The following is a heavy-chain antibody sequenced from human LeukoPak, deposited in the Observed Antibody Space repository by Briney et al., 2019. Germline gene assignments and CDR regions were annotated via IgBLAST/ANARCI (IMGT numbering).Heavy chain of an antibody. CDR2: INHSGST. CDR3: ARGTLAVPALDY. D-gene: IGHD2-2*01. V-gene: IGHV4-34*01. CDR1: GGSFSGYY. Sequence: SETLSLTCAVYGGSFSGYYWSWIRQPPGKGLEWIGEINHSGSTNYNPSLKSRVTISVDTSKNQFSLKLSSVTAADTAVYYCARGTLAVPALDYWGQGTLVTVSS. J-gene: IGHJ4*02.